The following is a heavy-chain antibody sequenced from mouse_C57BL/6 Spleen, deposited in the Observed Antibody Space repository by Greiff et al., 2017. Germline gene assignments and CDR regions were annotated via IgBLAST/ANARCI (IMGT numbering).Heavy chain of an antibody. CDR1: GYTFTDSY. J-gene: IGHJ2*01. Sequence: EFQLHQSGPVLLKPGASVRRSCKASGYTFTDSYMNWVKKSHGKSLEWIGVINPYNGGTSYNQKFKGKATLTVDKSSSTAYMELNSLTSEDSAVYYCARRSYYYGSSPSFDYWGQGTTLTVSS. D-gene: IGHD1-1*01. V-gene: IGHV1-19*01. CDR2: INPYNGGT. CDR3: ARRSYYYGSSPSFDY.